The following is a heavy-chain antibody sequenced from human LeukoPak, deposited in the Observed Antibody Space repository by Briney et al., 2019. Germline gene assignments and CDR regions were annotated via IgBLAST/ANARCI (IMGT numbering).Heavy chain of an antibody. D-gene: IGHD3-22*01. CDR2: ISAYNGNT. CDR1: GYTFTSYG. CDR3: ARSLWYYDSRGTTYDDY. Sequence: ASVKVSCKASGYTFTSYGISWVRQAPGQGLEWMGWISAYNGNTNYAQKLRGRVTMTTDTSTSTAYMELRTLRSDDTAVYYCARSLWYYDSRGTTYDDYWGQGTLVTVSS. V-gene: IGHV1-18*01. J-gene: IGHJ4*02.